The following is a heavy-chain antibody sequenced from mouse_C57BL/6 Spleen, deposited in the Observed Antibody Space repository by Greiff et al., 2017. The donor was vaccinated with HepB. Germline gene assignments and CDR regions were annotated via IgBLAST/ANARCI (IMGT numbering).Heavy chain of an antibody. J-gene: IGHJ4*01. Sequence: EVKLVESGGGLVQPKGSLKLSCAASGFSFNTYAMNWVRQAPGKGLEWVARIRSKSNNYATYYADSVKDRFTISRDDSESMLYLQMNNLKTEDTAMYYCVRHDDGYYVRGGYAMDYWGQGTSVTVSS. V-gene: IGHV10-1*01. CDR1: GFSFNTYA. CDR2: IRSKSNNYAT. CDR3: VRHDDGYYVRGGYAMDY. D-gene: IGHD2-3*01.